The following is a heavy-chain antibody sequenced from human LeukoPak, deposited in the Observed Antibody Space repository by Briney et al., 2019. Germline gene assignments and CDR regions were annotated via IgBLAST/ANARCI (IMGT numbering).Heavy chain of an antibody. CDR2: IVSNGGNT. V-gene: IGHV3-64*02. CDR3: ARGGYYAASDI. D-gene: IGHD3-3*01. CDR1: GLTFSSHA. Sequence: GGSLRLSCAASGLTFSSHAMHWVRQAPGKGLEYVSAIVSNGGNTYYADSVRGRFTISRDNSKDTVYLQMGSLRPEDTAVYYCARGGYYAASDIWGQGALVTVSS. J-gene: IGHJ4*02.